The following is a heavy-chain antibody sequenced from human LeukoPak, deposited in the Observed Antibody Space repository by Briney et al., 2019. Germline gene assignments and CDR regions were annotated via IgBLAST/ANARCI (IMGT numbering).Heavy chain of an antibody. Sequence: GGSLRLSCAASGFTFSSYDMSWVRQAPGKGLEWVSGISGSGGSTYYADSVKGRFTISRDNSKNTLYLQMNSLRAEDTAVYYCARGATIFGVVYFDYWGQGTLVTVSS. CDR3: ARGATIFGVVYFDY. D-gene: IGHD3-3*01. CDR1: GFTFSSYD. J-gene: IGHJ4*02. CDR2: ISGSGGST. V-gene: IGHV3-23*01.